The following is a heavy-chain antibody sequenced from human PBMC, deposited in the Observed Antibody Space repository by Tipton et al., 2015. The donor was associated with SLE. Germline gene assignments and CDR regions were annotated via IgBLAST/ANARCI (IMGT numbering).Heavy chain of an antibody. V-gene: IGHV4-59*01. Sequence: TLSLTCTVFGGSISSYYWSWIRQPAGKALEWIAYINYSGSTNYNPSLKSRVTMSVDTSKNQFSLKLSSVTAADTAVYYCARRRGSSWYEDYFDYWGQGTLVTVSS. CDR2: INYSGST. J-gene: IGHJ4*02. CDR3: ARRRGSSWYEDYFDY. CDR1: GGSISSYY. D-gene: IGHD6-13*01.